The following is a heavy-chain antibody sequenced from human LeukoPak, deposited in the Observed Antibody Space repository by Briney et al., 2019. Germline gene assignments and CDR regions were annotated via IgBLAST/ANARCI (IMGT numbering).Heavy chain of an antibody. CDR3: ANRMAGAYHFDF. D-gene: IGHD5-24*01. CDR2: ISPNGGAT. Sequence: GGSLRLSCAASGFTFSSYAMSWVRRSPGKGLGWVSSISPNGGATTYADSVKGRFTISRDNSKNTVYLQMDSLRAEDTALYYCANRMAGAYHFDFWGQGTLVTVSS. CDR1: GFTFSSYA. V-gene: IGHV3-23*01. J-gene: IGHJ4*02.